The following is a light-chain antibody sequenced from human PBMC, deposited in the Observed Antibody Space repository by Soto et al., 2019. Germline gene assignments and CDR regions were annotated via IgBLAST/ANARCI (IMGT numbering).Light chain of an antibody. CDR1: QGIRND. Sequence: DIQMTQSPSSLSASVGDRVTITCRASQGIRNDLGWYQQKPGNAPKRLIYAASSLQSWVPSRFSGSGSGTEFTLTISSLQPDDFATYYCQQYVRAFRSFGQGTKVDIK. CDR3: QQYVRAFRS. J-gene: IGKJ1*01. V-gene: IGKV1-17*01. CDR2: AAS.